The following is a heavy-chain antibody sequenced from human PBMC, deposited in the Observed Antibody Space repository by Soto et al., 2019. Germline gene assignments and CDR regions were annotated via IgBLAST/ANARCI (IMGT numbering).Heavy chain of an antibody. Sequence: QVQLQESGPGLVKPSQTLSLTCTVSGGSISSGGYYWSWIRQHPGKGLEWFGYIYYSGSTYYNPSLKSRVTISVDTSKNQFSLKLSSVTAADTAVYYCARVPLEITGVAFDIWGQGTMVTVSS. CDR1: GGSISSGGYY. CDR3: ARVPLEITGVAFDI. V-gene: IGHV4-31*03. J-gene: IGHJ3*02. D-gene: IGHD1-20*01. CDR2: IYYSGST.